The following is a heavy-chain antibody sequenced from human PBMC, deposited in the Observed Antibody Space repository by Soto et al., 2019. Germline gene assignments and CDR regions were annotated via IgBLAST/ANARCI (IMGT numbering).Heavy chain of an antibody. V-gene: IGHV1-69*01. CDR1: GDTFSSYS. CDR3: ASGPGLCNSFYI. D-gene: IGHD1-1*01. CDR2: IIPIFAKP. Sequence: QVQLIQSGAELKRPGSSVKVSCKASGDTFSSYSITWLRQAPGQRLEWMGGIIPIFAKPTYAQKVQGRVAITADDSTITVYMDLTSLTSEHTAVYYCASGPGLCNSFYIWRHGTPPSVSS. J-gene: IGHJ3*02.